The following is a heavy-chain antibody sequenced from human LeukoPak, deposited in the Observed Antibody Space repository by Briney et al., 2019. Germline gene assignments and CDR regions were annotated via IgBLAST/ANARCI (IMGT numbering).Heavy chain of an antibody. CDR2: ISGSGGST. CDR3: AKDWWLVSTAFFDY. D-gene: IGHD6-19*01. V-gene: IGHV3-23*01. J-gene: IGHJ4*02. CDR1: GFTFSSYA. Sequence: PGRSLRLSCAASGFTFSSYAMSWVRQAPGKGLEWVSAISGSGGSTYYADSVKGRFTISRDNSKNTLYLQMNSLRAEDTAVYYCAKDWWLVSTAFFDYWGQGTLVTVSS.